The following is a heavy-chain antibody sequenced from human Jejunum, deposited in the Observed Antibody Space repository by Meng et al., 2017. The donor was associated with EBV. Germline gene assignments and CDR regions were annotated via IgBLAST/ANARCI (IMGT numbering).Heavy chain of an antibody. CDR1: GGSISTDNW. D-gene: IGHD5-24*01. Sequence: AQLEEPGPGLVKPSRALSLTCAVSGGSISTDNWWSWVRQPPGKGLEYIGEIHHSGSTKYNPSLKSRVTISVDKSNNHFSLKLSSVTAADTAGYYCARDRGVEDYWGQGTLVTVSS. CDR3: ARDRGVEDY. V-gene: IGHV4-4*02. CDR2: IHHSGST. J-gene: IGHJ4*02.